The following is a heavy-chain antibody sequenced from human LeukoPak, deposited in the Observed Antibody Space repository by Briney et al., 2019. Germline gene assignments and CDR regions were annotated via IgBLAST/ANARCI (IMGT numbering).Heavy chain of an antibody. V-gene: IGHV3-23*01. CDR3: AKPFDYYYGSGRWFDP. CDR2: ISGSGSST. CDR1: GFTFSSYA. D-gene: IGHD3-10*01. J-gene: IGHJ5*02. Sequence: GGSLRLSCAASGFTFSSYAMSWVRQAPGKGLEWVSAISGSGSSTYYADSVKGRFTISRDNSKNTLYLQMNSLRAEDTAVYYCAKPFDYYYGSGRWFDPWGQGTLVTVSS.